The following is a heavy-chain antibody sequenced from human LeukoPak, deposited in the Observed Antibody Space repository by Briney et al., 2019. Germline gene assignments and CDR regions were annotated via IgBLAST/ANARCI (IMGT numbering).Heavy chain of an antibody. CDR2: ISYDGSNK. CDR3: ARGGGTIFSPGAFDI. V-gene: IGHV3-30-3*01. Sequence: GGSLRLSCAASGFTFSSYAMHWVRQAPGKGLEWVAVISYDGSNKYYADSVKGRFTISRDNSKNTLYLQMNSLRAEDTAVYYCARGGGTIFSPGAFDIWGQGTMVTVSS. CDR1: GFTFSSYA. J-gene: IGHJ3*02. D-gene: IGHD3-9*01.